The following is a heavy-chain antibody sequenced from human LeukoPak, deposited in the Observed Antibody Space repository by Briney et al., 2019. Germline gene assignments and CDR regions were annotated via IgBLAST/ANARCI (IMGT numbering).Heavy chain of an antibody. V-gene: IGHV4-39*07. CDR3: ARRGGIAVAGTRLYYY. Sequence: SETLSLTCTVSGGSISSSSYYWGWIRQPPGKGLEWIGEINHSGSTNYNPSLKSRVTISVDTSKNQFSLKLSSVTAADTAVYYCARRGGIAVAGTRLYYYWGQGTLVTVSS. CDR2: INHSGST. J-gene: IGHJ4*02. D-gene: IGHD6-19*01. CDR1: GGSISSSSYY.